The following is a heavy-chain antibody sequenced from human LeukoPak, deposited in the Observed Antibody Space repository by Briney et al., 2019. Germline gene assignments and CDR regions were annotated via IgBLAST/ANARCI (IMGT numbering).Heavy chain of an antibody. CDR2: IHHSGTT. J-gene: IGHJ4*02. Sequence: ETLSLTCVVYGGSFSHYYWTWIRQAPGKGLEWIGEIHHSGTTNFNPSLKSRLTISIHTSRNQFSLKLNSVTAADTAVYYCARPDSVDYYFDFWGQGTLVTVSA. V-gene: IGHV4-34*01. CDR1: GGSFSHYY. D-gene: IGHD4/OR15-4a*01. CDR3: ARPDSVDYYFDF.